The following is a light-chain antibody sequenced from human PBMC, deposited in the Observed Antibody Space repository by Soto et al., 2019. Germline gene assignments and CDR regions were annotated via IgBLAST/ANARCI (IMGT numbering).Light chain of an antibody. CDR3: QQYGRARLT. CDR1: QSVTSY. CDR2: GAS. J-gene: IGKJ4*01. Sequence: IVFTQSPGTLSLSPGERATLSCRASQSVTSYLAWYQQKPGQAPRLLIYGASFRATDVPDRFTAGGSGTDFTLTISRLEPEDYAVYYCQQYGRARLTFGGGTKV. V-gene: IGKV3-20*01.